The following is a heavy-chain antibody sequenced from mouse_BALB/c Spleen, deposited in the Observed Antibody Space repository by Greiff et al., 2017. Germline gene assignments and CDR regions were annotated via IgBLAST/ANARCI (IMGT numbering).Heavy chain of an antibody. CDR3: ARSTGVVEGYYFDY. D-gene: IGHD1-1*01. CDR2: ISSGGGNT. Sequence: DVMLVESGGGLVKPGGSLKLSCAASGFTFSSYTMSWVRQTPAKRLAWVATISSGGGNTYYPDSVKGRFTISRDNAKNDLYLQVSSLGSEDTALYYCARSTGVVEGYYFDYWGQGTTRTVAA. V-gene: IGHV5-9*03. CDR1: GFTFSSYT. J-gene: IGHJ2*01.